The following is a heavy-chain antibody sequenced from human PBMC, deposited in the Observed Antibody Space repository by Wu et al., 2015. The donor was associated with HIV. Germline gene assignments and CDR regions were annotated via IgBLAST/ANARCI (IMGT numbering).Heavy chain of an antibody. CDR2: INPNSGGT. CDR1: GYTFTGYY. V-gene: IGHV1-2*02. D-gene: IGHD3-22*01. CDR3: ARDLDSSAYLPYYGMDV. J-gene: IGHJ6*02. Sequence: QVQLVQSGAEVKKPGASVKVSCKASGYTFTGYYMHWVRQAPGQGLEWMGWINPNSGGTNYAQKFQGRVTMTRDTSISTAYMELSRLRSDDTAVYYCARDLDSSAYLPYYGMDVWGQRATVTV.